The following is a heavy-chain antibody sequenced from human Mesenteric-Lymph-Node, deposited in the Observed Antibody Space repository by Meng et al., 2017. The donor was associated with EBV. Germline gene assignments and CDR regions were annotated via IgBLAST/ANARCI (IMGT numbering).Heavy chain of an antibody. J-gene: IGHJ4*02. D-gene: IGHD3-10*01. CDR1: GGAISSDN. V-gene: IGHV4-39*01. CDR3: ARRLHYYGSLGS. Sequence: QLQLQESGPGLVKPSETLSLTCTISGGAISSDNWAWIRQPPGKGLEWIGDTGTSYYNPSLKNRVTISVGTSNQFSLKLSSVTAADTAVYYCARRLHYYGSLGSWGQGTLVTVSS. CDR2: TGTS.